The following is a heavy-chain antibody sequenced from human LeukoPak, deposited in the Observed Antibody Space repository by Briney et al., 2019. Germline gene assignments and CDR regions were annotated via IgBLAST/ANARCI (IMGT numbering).Heavy chain of an antibody. CDR1: GGSFSGYY. CDR3: ARVDDILTGYYHFDY. Sequence: SETLSLTCAVYGGSFSGYYWSWIRQPPGKGLEWIGEINHSGSTNYNPSLKSRVTISVDTSKNQFSLKLSSVIAADTAVYYCARVDDILTGYYHFDYWGQGTLVTVSS. V-gene: IGHV4-34*01. D-gene: IGHD3-9*01. J-gene: IGHJ4*02. CDR2: INHSGST.